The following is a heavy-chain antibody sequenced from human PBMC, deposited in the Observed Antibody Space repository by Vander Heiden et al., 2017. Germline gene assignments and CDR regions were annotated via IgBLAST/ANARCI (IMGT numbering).Heavy chain of an antibody. Sequence: LQLQESGAGLVKPSETLSLTCSVTGGSSSGSSYALGWIRQHPGKGLEWIGSIYYSVSTYYNPSLKSRVTISVDTSKNQFSLKLSSVTAADTAVYYCACYYDFWSGYQGFDYWGQGTLVTVSS. V-gene: IGHV4-39*01. J-gene: IGHJ4*02. CDR3: ACYYDFWSGYQGFDY. CDR1: GGSSSGSSYA. CDR2: IYYSVST. D-gene: IGHD3-3*01.